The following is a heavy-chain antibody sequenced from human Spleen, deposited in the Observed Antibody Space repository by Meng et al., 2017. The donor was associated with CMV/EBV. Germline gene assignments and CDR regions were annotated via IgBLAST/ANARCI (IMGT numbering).Heavy chain of an antibody. V-gene: IGHV3-30*02. J-gene: IGHJ4*02. Sequence: GESLKISCAASGFTFSSHGMHWVRQAAGKGLEWVAFIRYDGSNKYYADSVKGRFTISRDNSKNTLYLQMNSLRAEDTAVYYCARVAYDFWSGHYSRFWGQGTLVTVSS. CDR1: GFTFSSHG. D-gene: IGHD3-3*01. CDR2: IRYDGSNK. CDR3: ARVAYDFWSGHYSRF.